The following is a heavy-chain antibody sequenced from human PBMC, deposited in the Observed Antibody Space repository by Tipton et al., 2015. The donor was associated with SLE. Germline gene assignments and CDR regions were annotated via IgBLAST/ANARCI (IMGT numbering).Heavy chain of an antibody. Sequence: QSGAEVKKPGASVKVSCKASGYIFTSYDINWVRQATGQGLEWMGWMNPATGNTGYAQKFQGRVTMTRNTSIGTAYMELNSLTSEDTAVYYCARAYYDFWSGYYNWFDPWGQGTLVTVSS. CDR1: GYIFTSYD. CDR2: MNPATGNT. CDR3: ARAYYDFWSGYYNWFDP. D-gene: IGHD3-3*01. J-gene: IGHJ5*02. V-gene: IGHV1-8*01.